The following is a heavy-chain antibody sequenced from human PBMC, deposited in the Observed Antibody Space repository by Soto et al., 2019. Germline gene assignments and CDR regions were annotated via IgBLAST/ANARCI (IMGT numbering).Heavy chain of an antibody. V-gene: IGHV3-33*01. Sequence: PVGSLRLSCAASGFTFSSYGMHWVRQAPGKGLEWVAVIWYDGSNKYYADSVKGRFTISRDNSKNTLYLQVNSLRAEDTAVYYCARDSAAGYYGMDVWGQGTTVTVSS. CDR1: GFTFSSYG. D-gene: IGHD6-13*01. CDR2: IWYDGSNK. J-gene: IGHJ6*02. CDR3: ARDSAAGYYGMDV.